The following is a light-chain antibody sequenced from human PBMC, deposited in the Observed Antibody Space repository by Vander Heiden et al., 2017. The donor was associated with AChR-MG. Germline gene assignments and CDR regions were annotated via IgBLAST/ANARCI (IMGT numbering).Light chain of an antibody. J-gene: IGLJ3*02. Sequence: QSSLTQPPCACPSPGQSVTISCSGHSSDIGGYNYGSWYQQPPGTAPNVMIGEVKQRPSGLPDRSSCSKSGTTALTTAAALRAEDEAYYYCSSDANSSNGVFGGGTKLTVL. CDR1: SSDIGGYNY. V-gene: IGLV2-8*01. CDR3: SSDANSSNGV. CDR2: EVK.